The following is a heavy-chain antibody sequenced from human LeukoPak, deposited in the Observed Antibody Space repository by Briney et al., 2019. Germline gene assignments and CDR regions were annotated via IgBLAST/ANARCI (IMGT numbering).Heavy chain of an antibody. V-gene: IGHV1-2*02. D-gene: IGHD1-26*01. CDR2: INPNSGGT. CDR1: GYTFTGYY. CDR3: ARDGIDP. Sequence: PGSSVKVSGKASGYTFTGYYMHWVRQAPGQGLEWKGWINPNSGGTNYAQKVQGRVTMTSDTSISTAYMELSRLRSDDTAVYYCARDGIDPWGQGTLVTVSS. J-gene: IGHJ5*02.